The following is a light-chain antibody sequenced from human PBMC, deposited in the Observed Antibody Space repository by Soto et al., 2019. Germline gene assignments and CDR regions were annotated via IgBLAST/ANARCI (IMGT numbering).Light chain of an antibody. CDR1: QSVSSY. J-gene: IGKJ5*01. CDR3: QQRSNWPRTP. Sequence: EIVLTQSPATLSLSPGERATLSCRASQSVSSYLAWYQQKPGQAPRLLIYDASNRATGIPARFSGSGSGTDFTLTISSLEPEDFAFYYWQQRSNWPRTPFGEGPRLEIK. V-gene: IGKV3-11*01. CDR2: DAS.